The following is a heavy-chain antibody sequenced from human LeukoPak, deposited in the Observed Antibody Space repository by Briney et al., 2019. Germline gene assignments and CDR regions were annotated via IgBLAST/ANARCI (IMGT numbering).Heavy chain of an antibody. CDR2: SSAGTSST. J-gene: IGHJ5*02. CDR1: GFTFSSYA. CDR3: AKDMWQITGPAQHRKWFDP. V-gene: IGHV3-23*01. Sequence: GGSLRLSCAASGFTFSSYAMTWVRQAPGKGLDWVATSSAGTSSTYYADSVKGRFTISRDNSKDTLALQMNSLRVEDTAVYYCAKDMWQITGPAQHRKWFDPWGQGTLVTVSS. D-gene: IGHD1-14*01.